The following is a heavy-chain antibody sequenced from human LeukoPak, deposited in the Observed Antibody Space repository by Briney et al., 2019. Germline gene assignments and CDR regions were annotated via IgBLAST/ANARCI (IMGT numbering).Heavy chain of an antibody. D-gene: IGHD6-6*01. Sequence: GGSLRLSCAASGFTFSSYGIHWVRQAPGKGLEWVAFIRYDGSNKYHADSVKGRFTISRDNSKNTLYLQMNSLRAEDTAVYYCAISMASPKGGYYFDYWGQGTLVTVSS. J-gene: IGHJ4*02. CDR1: GFTFSSYG. CDR3: AISMASPKGGYYFDY. CDR2: IRYDGSNK. V-gene: IGHV3-30*02.